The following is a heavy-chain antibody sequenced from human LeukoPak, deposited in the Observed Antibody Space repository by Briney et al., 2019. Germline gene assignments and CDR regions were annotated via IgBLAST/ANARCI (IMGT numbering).Heavy chain of an antibody. Sequence: GGSLRLSCAASGFTFSSYSMNWVRQAPGKGLEWVSYISSSSSTIYYADSVKGRFSISRDNAKNSLYLQMNILSAEDTAVYYCARDRATSGKYAYYFDYWGQGTLVTVSS. CDR2: ISSSSSTI. CDR3: ARDRATSGKYAYYFDY. CDR1: GFTFSSYS. D-gene: IGHD1-26*01. J-gene: IGHJ4*02. V-gene: IGHV3-48*01.